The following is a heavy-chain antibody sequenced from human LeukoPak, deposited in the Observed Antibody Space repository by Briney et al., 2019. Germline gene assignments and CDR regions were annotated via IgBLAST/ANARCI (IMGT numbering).Heavy chain of an antibody. D-gene: IGHD2-2*01. V-gene: IGHV3-23*01. Sequence: GGSLRLSCVASGFTFSSYAMSWVRQAPGKGLEWVSTIAGSGATTYYADSVKGRFTISRDNSKNTLYLQMNSLRAEDTAVYYCARGGGGIVVVPAAMDFDYWGQGTLVTVSS. CDR3: ARGGGGIVVVPAAMDFDY. CDR1: GFTFSSYA. J-gene: IGHJ4*02. CDR2: IAGSGATT.